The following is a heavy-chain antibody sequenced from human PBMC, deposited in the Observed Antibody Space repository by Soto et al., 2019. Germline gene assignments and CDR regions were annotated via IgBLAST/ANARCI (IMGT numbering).Heavy chain of an antibody. CDR2: IYDTGTTT. D-gene: IGHD6-19*01. Sequence: WGSLRLSFAASGFTFSTYWMHWVRQTPGKGLVWVERIYDTGTTTTYAYSVKVRFTISRDNAKNTLYLQMNSLRAEDTAVYYCARDQTVAGPTTFDXCGQGTLVTFSX. J-gene: IGHJ4*02. CDR1: GFTFSTYW. CDR3: ARDQTVAGPTTFDX. V-gene: IGHV3-74*01.